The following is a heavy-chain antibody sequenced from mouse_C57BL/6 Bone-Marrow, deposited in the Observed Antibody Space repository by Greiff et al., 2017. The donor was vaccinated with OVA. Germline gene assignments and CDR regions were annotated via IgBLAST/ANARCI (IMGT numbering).Heavy chain of an antibody. Sequence: QVQLKESGPGLVQPSQSLSITCTVSGFSLTSYGIHWVRQSPGKGLEWLGVIWSGGSTDYYAAFISRLSISKDNSKSQVFFKMNSLQADDTAIYYCARTPITTVVATDWYFDVWGTGTTVTVSS. CDR3: ARTPITTVVATDWYFDV. CDR1: GFSLTSYG. V-gene: IGHV2-2*01. J-gene: IGHJ1*03. D-gene: IGHD1-1*01. CDR2: IWSGGST.